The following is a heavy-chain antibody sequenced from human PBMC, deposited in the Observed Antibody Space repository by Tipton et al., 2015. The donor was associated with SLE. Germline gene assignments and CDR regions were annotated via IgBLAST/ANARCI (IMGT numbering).Heavy chain of an antibody. V-gene: IGHV3-23*01. J-gene: IGHJ6*02. CDR1: GFSFSSHA. Sequence: SLRLSCVASGFSFSSHAVNWARQAPGKGLEWVGAISGDGDATNYADSVKGRFTISRDNSKNTLYLQMSSLSAEDTAIYYCAGRRLIIFGHGMDVWGQGTTVTVSS. D-gene: IGHD3-16*01. CDR2: ISGDGDAT. CDR3: AGRRLIIFGHGMDV.